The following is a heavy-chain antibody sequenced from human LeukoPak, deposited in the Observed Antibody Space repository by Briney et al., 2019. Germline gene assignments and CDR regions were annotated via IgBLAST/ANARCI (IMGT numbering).Heavy chain of an antibody. CDR2: ISGSGGST. Sequence: GGSLRLSCAASGFTVSSNYMSWVRQAPGKGLEWVSAISGSGGSTYYADSVKGRFTISRDNSKNTLYLQMNSLRAEDTAVYYCVGSGYSVPNWFDPWGQGTLVTVSS. V-gene: IGHV3-23*01. J-gene: IGHJ5*02. CDR3: VGSGYSVPNWFDP. CDR1: GFTVSSNY. D-gene: IGHD3-3*01.